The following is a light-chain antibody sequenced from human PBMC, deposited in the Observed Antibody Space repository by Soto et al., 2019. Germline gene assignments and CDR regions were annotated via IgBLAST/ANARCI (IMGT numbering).Light chain of an antibody. J-gene: IGKJ1*01. CDR1: QSVRSN. V-gene: IGKV3-15*01. CDR2: GTS. Sequence: ELVMTQSPATLSVSPGERATLYCRASQSVRSNLAWYQQKPGQAPRLLISGTSTRATGISARFSGSGSGTEFTLTISSLQPDDFATYYCQQHNGYSERMFGQGTKVDIK. CDR3: QQHNGYSERM.